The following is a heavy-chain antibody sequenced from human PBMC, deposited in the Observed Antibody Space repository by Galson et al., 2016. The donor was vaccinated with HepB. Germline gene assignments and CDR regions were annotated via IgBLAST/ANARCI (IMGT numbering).Heavy chain of an antibody. V-gene: IGHV4-34*01. D-gene: IGHD4-17*01. Sequence: SETLSLTCGVYGVSFSGYYWSWIRQPTGKGLEWIREINHSGSTKYNPSLKSRVTISVDTSKNQFSLNVSSVTAADTAVYYCARGGSYGSDLRTRRNWYFDLWGRGTLVTVSS. CDR3: ARGGSYGSDLRTRRNWYFDL. CDR2: INHSGST. J-gene: IGHJ2*01. CDR1: GVSFSGYY.